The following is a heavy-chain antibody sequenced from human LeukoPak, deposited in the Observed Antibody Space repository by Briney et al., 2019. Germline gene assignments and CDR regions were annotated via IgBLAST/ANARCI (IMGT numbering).Heavy chain of an antibody. CDR3: GRGYYDSSGYFVQAFDY. CDR2: ISAYNGNT. CDR1: GYTFTSYG. J-gene: IGHJ4*02. Sequence: ASVKVSCKASGYTFTSYGISWVRQAPGQGLEWMGWISAYNGNTNYAQKLQGRVTMTTDTSTSTAYMELRSLRSDDTAVYYCGRGYYDSSGYFVQAFDYWGQGTLVTVSS. V-gene: IGHV1-18*01. D-gene: IGHD3-22*01.